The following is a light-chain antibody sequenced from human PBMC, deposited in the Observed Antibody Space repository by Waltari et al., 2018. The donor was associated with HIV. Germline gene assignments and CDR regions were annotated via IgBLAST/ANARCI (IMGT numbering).Light chain of an antibody. Sequence: QSALTPPPSASGSLGQSVTISCTGSSSDIRAYASVSWFQQHPNNAPKLLLYEVSKRPSGVPDRFSGSRSGETAFLSVSGLQPDDTAGYFCSSYGDNIRVLFGGGTNLTVL. CDR3: SSYGDNIRVL. V-gene: IGLV2-8*01. CDR2: EVS. J-gene: IGLJ2*01. CDR1: SSDIRAYAS.